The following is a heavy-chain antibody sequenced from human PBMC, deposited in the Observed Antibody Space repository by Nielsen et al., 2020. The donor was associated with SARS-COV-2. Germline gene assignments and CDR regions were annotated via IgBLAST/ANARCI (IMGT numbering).Heavy chain of an antibody. CDR3: ARRSGFGVDV. Sequence: ASVKVSCKASGYTVTGYGISWARQAPGQELEWMGWISTSSGNTNYAQRFQGRITLTTDTSTSTAYMELRSLTSDDTAVYYCARRSGFGVDVWGQGTTVTVSS. CDR1: GYTVTGYG. D-gene: IGHD3-10*01. V-gene: IGHV1-18*04. CDR2: ISTSSGNT. J-gene: IGHJ6*02.